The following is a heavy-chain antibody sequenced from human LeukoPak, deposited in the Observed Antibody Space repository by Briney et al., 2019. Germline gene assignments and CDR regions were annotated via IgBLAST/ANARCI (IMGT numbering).Heavy chain of an antibody. Sequence: GGSLRLSCAASGFTFSDYYMSWIRQAPGKGLEWVSYISSSGSTIYYADSVKGRFTISRDNSKNTLYLQMNSLRAEDTAVYYCANPLGATVVKSRPDYWGQGTLVTVSS. CDR3: ANPLGATVVKSRPDY. CDR2: ISSSGSTI. V-gene: IGHV3-11*01. D-gene: IGHD4-23*01. CDR1: GFTFSDYY. J-gene: IGHJ4*02.